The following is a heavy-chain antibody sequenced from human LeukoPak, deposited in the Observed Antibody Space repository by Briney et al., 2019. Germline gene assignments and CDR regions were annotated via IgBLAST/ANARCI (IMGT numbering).Heavy chain of an antibody. CDR1: GFTFSSYW. V-gene: IGHV3-7*01. CDR3: ASIGFAEDFDY. J-gene: IGHJ4*02. CDR2: IKQDGSDK. D-gene: IGHD3-16*02. Sequence: GGSLRLSCAASGFTFSSYWMSWVRQAPGKGLEWVANIKQDGSDKYYVDSLKGRFTISRDNAENTLYLQMNSLRAEDTAVYYCASIGFAEDFDYWGQGTLVTVSS.